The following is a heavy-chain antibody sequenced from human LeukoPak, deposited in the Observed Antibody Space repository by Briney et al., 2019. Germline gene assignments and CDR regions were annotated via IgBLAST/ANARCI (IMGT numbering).Heavy chain of an antibody. J-gene: IGHJ4*02. Sequence: PGRSLRLSCPASGFTFSTYAMHWVRQAPGKGLEWVAVMSYDGNNKYYVDSVKGRFTISRDNSKNTLYLQMTSLRPEDTAVYYCAREDGDLPDYWGQGTLVTVSS. CDR1: GFTFSTYA. CDR3: AREDGDLPDY. V-gene: IGHV3-30-3*01. CDR2: MSYDGNNK. D-gene: IGHD4-17*01.